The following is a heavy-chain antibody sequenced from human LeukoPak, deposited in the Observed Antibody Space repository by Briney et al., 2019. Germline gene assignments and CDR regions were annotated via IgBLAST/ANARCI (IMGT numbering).Heavy chain of an antibody. Sequence: GGSLRLSCAAPGFTFDDYGMSWVRQAPGRGLEWVSGISWNGGSTGYADSVKGRFTISRDNAKNSLYLQMNSLRAEDTAVYYCARAGDFWSGYYPLTWYYYYMDVWGKGTTVTVSS. J-gene: IGHJ6*03. CDR2: ISWNGGST. CDR3: ARAGDFWSGYYPLTWYYYYMDV. D-gene: IGHD3-3*01. V-gene: IGHV3-20*04. CDR1: GFTFDDYG.